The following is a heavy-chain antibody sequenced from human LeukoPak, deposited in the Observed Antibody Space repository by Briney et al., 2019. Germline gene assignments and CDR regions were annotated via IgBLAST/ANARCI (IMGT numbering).Heavy chain of an antibody. D-gene: IGHD3-22*01. J-gene: IGHJ5*02. CDR3: AKDNGYYYDSSGYRNWFDP. Sequence: GGSLRLSCAASGFTFSSYAMSWVRQAPGKGLEWVSAISGSGGSTYYADSVKGRFTISRDNSKNTLYLQMNSLRAEDTAVYYCAKDNGYYYDSSGYRNWFDPWGQGTLVTVSS. V-gene: IGHV3-23*01. CDR1: GFTFSSYA. CDR2: ISGSGGST.